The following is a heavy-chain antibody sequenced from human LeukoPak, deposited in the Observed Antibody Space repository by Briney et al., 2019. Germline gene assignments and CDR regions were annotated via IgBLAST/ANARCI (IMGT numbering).Heavy chain of an antibody. J-gene: IGHJ6*03. Sequence: SQTLSLTCTVSGRSINSNSYYWGWIRQPPGKGLERIGSIYYSGSTHYNSSLRSRVTISVDTSKYQFSLKLSSVTAADTAVFYCARQSGPSAYYYYMGVWGKGTTVSVSS. V-gene: IGHV4-39*01. CDR2: IYYSGST. CDR3: ARQSGPSAYYYYMGV. CDR1: GRSINSNSYY. D-gene: IGHD3-3*01.